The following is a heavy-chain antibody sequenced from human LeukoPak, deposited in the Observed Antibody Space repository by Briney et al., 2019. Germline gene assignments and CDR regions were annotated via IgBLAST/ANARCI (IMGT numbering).Heavy chain of an antibody. CDR2: INHSGST. V-gene: IGHV4-39*07. CDR3: ARVVGRIAAAVNSPPYYYYYYMDV. J-gene: IGHJ6*03. D-gene: IGHD6-13*01. CDR1: GGSISSSSYY. Sequence: PSETLSLTCTVSGGSISSSSYYWGWIRQPPGKGLEWIGEINHSGSTNYNPSLKSRVTISVDTSKNQFSLKLSSVTAADTAVYYCARVVGRIAAAVNSPPYYYYYYMDVWGKGTTVTVSS.